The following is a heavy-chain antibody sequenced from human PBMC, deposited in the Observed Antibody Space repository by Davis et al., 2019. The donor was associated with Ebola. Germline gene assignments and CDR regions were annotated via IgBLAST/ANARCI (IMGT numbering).Heavy chain of an antibody. CDR1: GYTFTSYG. Sequence: ASVKVSCKASGYTFTSYGISWVRQAPGQGLEWMGWISAYNGNTNYAQKLQGRVTMTTDTSTSTAYMELRSLRSDDTAVYYCARVMGLWELGGVFDYWGQGTLVTVSS. CDR2: ISAYNGNT. J-gene: IGHJ4*02. CDR3: ARVMGLWELGGVFDY. V-gene: IGHV1-18*01. D-gene: IGHD1-26*01.